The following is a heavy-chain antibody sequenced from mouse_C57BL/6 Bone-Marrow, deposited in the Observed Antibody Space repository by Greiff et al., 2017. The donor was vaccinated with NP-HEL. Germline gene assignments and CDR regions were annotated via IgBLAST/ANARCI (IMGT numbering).Heavy chain of an antibody. J-gene: IGHJ4*01. CDR1: GFNIKDDY. V-gene: IGHV14-4*01. Sequence: EVQLQQSGAELVRPGASVKLSCTASGFNIKDDYMHWVKQRPEQGLEWIGWIDPENGDTEYASKFQGKATITADTSSNTAYLQLSSLTSEDTAVYYCTTGGEYYAMDYWGQGTSVTVSS. CDR3: TTGGEYYAMDY. CDR2: IDPENGDT.